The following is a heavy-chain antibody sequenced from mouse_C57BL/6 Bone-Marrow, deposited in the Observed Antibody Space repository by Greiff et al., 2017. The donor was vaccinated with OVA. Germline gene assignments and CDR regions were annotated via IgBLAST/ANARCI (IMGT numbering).Heavy chain of an antibody. CDR2: ISNGGGST. J-gene: IGHJ1*03. CDR3: ARRLRYFDV. Sequence: EVKLVESGGGLVQPGGSLTLSCAASGFTFSDYYMYWVRQTPEKRLEWVAYISNGGGSTYYPETVKGRFTISRDIAKNTLYLQMSRLKSEDTAMYYCARRLRYFDVWGTGTTVTVSS. CDR1: GFTFSDYY. V-gene: IGHV5-12*01.